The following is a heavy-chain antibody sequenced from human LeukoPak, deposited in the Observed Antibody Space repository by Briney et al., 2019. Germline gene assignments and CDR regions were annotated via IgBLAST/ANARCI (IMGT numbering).Heavy chain of an antibody. Sequence: PGGSLRLSCAASGFTFSSYEMNWVRQAPGKGLQWVSDISSSGTTIYYADSVKGRFTISRDNAKNSLYLQMNSLRAEDTAVYYCERKYCSTTSCLFDNWGQGTLVTVSS. CDR1: GFTFSSYE. D-gene: IGHD2-2*01. J-gene: IGHJ4*02. CDR3: ERKYCSTTSCLFDN. V-gene: IGHV3-48*03. CDR2: ISSSGTTI.